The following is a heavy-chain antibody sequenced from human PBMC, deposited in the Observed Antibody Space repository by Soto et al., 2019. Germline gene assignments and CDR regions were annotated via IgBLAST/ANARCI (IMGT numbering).Heavy chain of an antibody. CDR3: SKSNGDTWERYFFDF. V-gene: IGHV3-23*01. CDR1: GFTFSSFS. J-gene: IGHJ4*02. D-gene: IGHD1-26*01. CDR2: ISGLGGGI. Sequence: EVQLLESGGGLVQPGGSLRLSCAASGFTFSSFSLSWVRQAPGKGLEWVSGISGLGGGIYYADSVKGRFTISRDNSKNTLYLQMNSLRAEDTAVDYCSKSNGDTWERYFFDFWGQGTLVTVSS.